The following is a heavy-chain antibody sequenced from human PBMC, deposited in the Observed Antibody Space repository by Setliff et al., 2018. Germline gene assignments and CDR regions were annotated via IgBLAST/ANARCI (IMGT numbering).Heavy chain of an antibody. V-gene: IGHV3-73*01. CDR2: IRSKSDSYAT. CDR3: ARDVLQFLEWPQYFQH. J-gene: IGHJ1*01. D-gene: IGHD3-3*01. CDR1: GFTFSGSA. Sequence: GSLRLSCAASGFTFSGSAMYWVRQASGKGLEWVGRIRSKSDSYATIYAASVRGRFTISRDDSKNTAYLQMNSLKTEDTAVYYCARDVLQFLEWPQYFQHWGQGTLVTVSS.